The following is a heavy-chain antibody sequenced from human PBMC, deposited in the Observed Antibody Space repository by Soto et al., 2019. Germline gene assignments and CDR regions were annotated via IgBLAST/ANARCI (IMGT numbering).Heavy chain of an antibody. V-gene: IGHV3-30*18. J-gene: IGHJ4*02. CDR2: ISYDGDNE. D-gene: IGHD2-2*01. CDR3: AKDGGPVYCNSPGCSAKHFDY. Sequence: QVQLVESGGGVVQPGRSLRLSCAASGFTFSNYGMHWVRQAPGKGLEWVAIISYDGDNEYYVDSVRGRFTISRDNSKTTLYLQTSSLRHEDTAVYYCAKDGGPVYCNSPGCSAKHFDYWGQGTLVTVSS. CDR1: GFTFSNYG.